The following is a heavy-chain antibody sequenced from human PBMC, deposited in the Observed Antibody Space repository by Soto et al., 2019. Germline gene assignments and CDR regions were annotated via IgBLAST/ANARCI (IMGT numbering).Heavy chain of an antibody. CDR1: GYTFTSYA. J-gene: IGHJ6*02. CDR2: INAGNGNT. D-gene: IGHD2-15*01. Sequence: QVQLVQSGAEEKKPGASVKVSCKASGYTFTSYAMHWVRQAPGQRLEWMGWINAGNGNTKYSQKCQGRATITRDTSASTDYMELSSLRSEDTAVYYCAREGPMYCSGGSCYSVDYYYGMDVWGQGTTVTVSS. V-gene: IGHV1-3*05. CDR3: AREGPMYCSGGSCYSVDYYYGMDV.